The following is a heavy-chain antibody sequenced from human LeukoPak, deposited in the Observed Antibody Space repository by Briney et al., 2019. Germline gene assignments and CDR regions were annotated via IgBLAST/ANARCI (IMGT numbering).Heavy chain of an antibody. CDR2: IRYDGNIE. D-gene: IGHD1-1*01. V-gene: IGHV3-30*02. Sequence: GGSLRLSCAASGFTFSRFATHWVRQAPGKGLEWVAFIRYDGNIEKYADSVKGRFTISRDNSKNTLYLQMSSLRAEDTAVYYCAKDRDTGNYFHYWGQGTLVTVSS. CDR1: GFTFSRFA. CDR3: AKDRDTGNYFHY. J-gene: IGHJ4*02.